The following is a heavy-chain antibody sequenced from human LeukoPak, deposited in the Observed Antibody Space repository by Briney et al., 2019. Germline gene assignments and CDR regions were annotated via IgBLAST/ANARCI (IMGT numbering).Heavy chain of an antibody. V-gene: IGHV3-23*01. D-gene: IGHD3-9*01. Sequence: GGSLRLSCAASGFTFSNYAMSWVRQAPGKGLEWVSAILGSGGSTYYADSVKGRFTVSRDNSKSTLYLQMNSLRAEDTALYYCAKWGDYDVLTGYYVPNYWGQGTLVTVSS. CDR3: AKWGDYDVLTGYYVPNY. J-gene: IGHJ4*02. CDR2: ILGSGGST. CDR1: GFTFSNYA.